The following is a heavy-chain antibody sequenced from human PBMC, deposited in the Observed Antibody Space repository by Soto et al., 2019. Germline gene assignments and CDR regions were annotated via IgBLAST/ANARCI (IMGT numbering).Heavy chain of an antibody. V-gene: IGHV1-3*01. CDR2: INAGNGNT. CDR3: ARDGSPHVLRYFDWLLPTAPFDY. CDR1: GYTFTSYA. D-gene: IGHD3-9*01. J-gene: IGHJ4*02. Sequence: ASVKVSCKASGYTFTSYAMHWVRQAPGQRLEWMGWINAGNGNTKYSQKFQGRVTITRDTSASTAYMELSSLRSEDTAVYYCARDGSPHVLRYFDWLLPTAPFDYWGQGTLVTVSS.